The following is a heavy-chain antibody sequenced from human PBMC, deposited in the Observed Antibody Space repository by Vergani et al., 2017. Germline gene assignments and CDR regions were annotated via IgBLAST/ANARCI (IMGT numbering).Heavy chain of an antibody. CDR3: ARLSYDTTPYLQGGYDC. CDR1: GFTFSSYA. Sequence: EVQLLESGGGLVQPGGSLRLSCAASGFTFSSYAMSWVRQAPGKGLEWVSAISARYPSTYYADSVKGRFTISRDNSKNMLYLQMNSLRDEDTAVYYCARLSYDTTPYLQGGYDCWGQGTLVSVSS. V-gene: IGHV3-23*01. CDR2: ISARYPST. D-gene: IGHD3-22*01. J-gene: IGHJ4*02.